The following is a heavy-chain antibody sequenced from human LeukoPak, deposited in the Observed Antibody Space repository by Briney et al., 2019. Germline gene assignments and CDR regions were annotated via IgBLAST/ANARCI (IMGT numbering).Heavy chain of an antibody. J-gene: IGHJ4*02. CDR1: GYTFTGYY. CDR3: ARANALYCSSTSCLFDY. D-gene: IGHD2-2*01. Sequence: DSVKVSCKASGYTFTGYYMHWVRQAPGQGLEWMAWINPNSGGTYYAQNFHDRITMTRDTSISTAYMELSRLRSDDTAIYYCARANALYCSSTSCLFDYWGQGTLVTVSS. V-gene: IGHV1-2*02. CDR2: INPNSGGT.